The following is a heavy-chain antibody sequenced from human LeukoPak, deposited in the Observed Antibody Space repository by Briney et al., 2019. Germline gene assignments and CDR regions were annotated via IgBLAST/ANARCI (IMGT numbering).Heavy chain of an antibody. D-gene: IGHD1-26*01. Sequence: GGSLRLSCAAPGFTVSSNYMSWVRRAPGKGLEWVSVIYSGGSTYYADSVKGRFTISRDNSKNTLYLQMNSLRAEDTAVYYCARDSGSVGATDAFDIWGQGTMVTVSS. CDR3: ARDSGSVGATDAFDI. V-gene: IGHV3-66*01. CDR2: IYSGGST. J-gene: IGHJ3*02. CDR1: GFTVSSNY.